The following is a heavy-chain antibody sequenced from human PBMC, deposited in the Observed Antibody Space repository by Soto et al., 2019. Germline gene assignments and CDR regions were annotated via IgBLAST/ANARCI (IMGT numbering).Heavy chain of an antibody. J-gene: IGHJ6*02. CDR1: GYTFSTSG. D-gene: IGHD2-15*01. CDR2: ISTYNGDT. Sequence: QVQLVQSGAEVRKPGASVKVSCKASGYTFSTSGMSWLRQAPGQGLEWMGWISTYNGDTNDAPKFQDRVTMTSDTSTSTVYMGLRSLRSDDTAVYYCARAGAAPYYCYGMDVWGQGTRVTVSS. CDR3: ARAGAAPYYCYGMDV. V-gene: IGHV1-18*01.